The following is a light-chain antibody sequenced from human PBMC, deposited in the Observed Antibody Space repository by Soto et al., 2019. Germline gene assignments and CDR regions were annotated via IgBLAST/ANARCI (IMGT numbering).Light chain of an antibody. CDR2: GAS. Sequence: EIVMTQSPGTLSVFPGERATLSCRASQSVSSNLAWYQQKPGQAPRLLIYGASTRATGIPARFSGSGSGNEFSLTISSLQSEDFAVYYCQQYDNWPQTVGQGTQVEIK. J-gene: IGKJ1*01. CDR1: QSVSSN. V-gene: IGKV3-15*01. CDR3: QQYDNWPQT.